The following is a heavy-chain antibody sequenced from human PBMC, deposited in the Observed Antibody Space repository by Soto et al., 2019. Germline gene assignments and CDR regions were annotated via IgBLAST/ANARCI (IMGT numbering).Heavy chain of an antibody. V-gene: IGHV4-59*01. Sequence: SETLSLTCTVSGGSISSYYWSWIRQPPGKGLEWIGYIYYSGSTNYNPSLKSRVTISVDTSKNQFYLKLSSVTAADTSVYYCARAIWARDSSGYYYNWFDPWGRGTLVTVSS. CDR3: ARAIWARDSSGYYYNWFDP. CDR1: GGSISSYY. J-gene: IGHJ5*02. CDR2: IYYSGST. D-gene: IGHD3-22*01.